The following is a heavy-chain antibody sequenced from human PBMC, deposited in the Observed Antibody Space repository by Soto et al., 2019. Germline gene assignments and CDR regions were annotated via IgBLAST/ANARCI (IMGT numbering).Heavy chain of an antibody. J-gene: IGHJ4*02. V-gene: IGHV4-39*01. CDR3: ASLRVGATIYPPTN. CDR1: GGSISSSSYY. D-gene: IGHD1-26*01. Sequence: QLQLQESGPGLVKPSETLSLTCTVSGGSISSSSYYWGWIRQPPGKGLEWIGSIYYSGSTYYNPSLKRRVTISVATTNNKYPRKLRSVTTADTAVYYCASLRVGATIYPPTNWGQGTLVTVSS. CDR2: IYYSGST.